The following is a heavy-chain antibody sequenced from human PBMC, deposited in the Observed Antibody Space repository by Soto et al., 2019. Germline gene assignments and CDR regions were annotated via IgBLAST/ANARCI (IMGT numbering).Heavy chain of an antibody. Sequence: PVVSLRLSCAAAGFTFSSYWMSWVRQAPGKGLEWVANIKQDGSEKYYVDSVKGRFTISRDNAKNSLYLQMNSLRAEDTAVYYCARPGYSSSWYFDYWGQGTLVTVSS. CDR2: IKQDGSEK. CDR1: GFTFSSYW. CDR3: ARPGYSSSWYFDY. D-gene: IGHD6-13*01. J-gene: IGHJ4*02. V-gene: IGHV3-7*01.